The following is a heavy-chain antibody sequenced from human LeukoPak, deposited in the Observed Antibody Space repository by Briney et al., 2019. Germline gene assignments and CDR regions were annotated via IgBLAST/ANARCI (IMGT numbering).Heavy chain of an antibody. V-gene: IGHV4-4*07. Sequence: ASETLSLTCTVSGGSISSYYWNWIRQPAGKGLEWIGRIYTSGSTNYSPSPKSRVTMSVDTSKNEFSLKLNSVTAADTAVYYCARESTVAGTARYLDYWGQGTLVTVSS. CDR2: IYTSGST. CDR1: GGSISSYY. J-gene: IGHJ4*02. CDR3: ARESTVAGTARYLDY. D-gene: IGHD6-13*01.